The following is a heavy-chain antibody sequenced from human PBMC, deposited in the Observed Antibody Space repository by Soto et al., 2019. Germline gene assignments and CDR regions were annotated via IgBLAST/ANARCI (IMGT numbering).Heavy chain of an antibody. V-gene: IGHV4-39*01. CDR1: GGSISSSSYY. J-gene: IGHJ4*02. D-gene: IGHD3-22*01. CDR2: IYYSGST. CDR3: ARLPRGTNYYDSSGYYYRTSYFDY. Sequence: SETLSLTCTVSGGSISSSSYYWGWIRQPPGKGLEWIGSIYYSGSTYYNPSLKSRVTISVDTSKNQFSLKLSSVTAADTAVYYCARLPRGTNYYDSSGYYYRTSYFDYWGQGTLVTVSS.